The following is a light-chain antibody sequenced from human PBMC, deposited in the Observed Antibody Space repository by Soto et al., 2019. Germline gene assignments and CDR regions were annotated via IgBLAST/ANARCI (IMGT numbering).Light chain of an antibody. Sequence: EIVLTQSPGTLSLSPGERATLSCRASQSVSSTYLAWYQRKPGQAPRLLIYGGSSRATGIPDRFSGSGSGTDFTLTISRLEPEDFAVYYCQQYGTSPRTFGQGTKVEIK. CDR2: GGS. J-gene: IGKJ1*01. CDR3: QQYGTSPRT. CDR1: QSVSSTY. V-gene: IGKV3-20*01.